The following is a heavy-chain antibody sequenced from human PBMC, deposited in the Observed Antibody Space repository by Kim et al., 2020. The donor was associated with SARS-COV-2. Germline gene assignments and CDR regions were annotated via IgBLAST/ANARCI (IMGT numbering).Heavy chain of an antibody. V-gene: IGHV3-64D*06. D-gene: IGHD3-22*01. CDR2: ISSNGGST. CDR1: GFTFSSYA. CDR3: VKRREYYDSSGWEVVAFDI. Sequence: GGSLRLSCSASGFTFSSYAMHWVRQAPGKGLEYVSAISSNGGSTYYADSVKGRFTISRDNSKNTLYLQMSSLRAEDTAVYYCVKRREYYDSSGWEVVAFDIWGQGTMVTVSS. J-gene: IGHJ3*02.